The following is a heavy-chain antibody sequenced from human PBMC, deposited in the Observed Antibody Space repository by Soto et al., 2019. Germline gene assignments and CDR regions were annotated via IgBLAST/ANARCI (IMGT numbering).Heavy chain of an antibody. Sequence: PSETLSLTCTVSGGSVSNSSHYWTWIRQPPGKGLEWIGYVYYTGSTNYNPSLKSRVTISVDTSKNQFSLKLSSVTAADTAVYYCARGTHSGGMDVWGQGTTVTVSS. CDR2: VYYTGST. CDR1: GGSVSNSSHY. CDR3: ARGTHSGGMDV. V-gene: IGHV4-61*01. J-gene: IGHJ6*02. D-gene: IGHD3-10*01.